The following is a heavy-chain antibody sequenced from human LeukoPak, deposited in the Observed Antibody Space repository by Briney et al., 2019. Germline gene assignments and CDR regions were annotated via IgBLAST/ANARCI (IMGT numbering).Heavy chain of an antibody. D-gene: IGHD3-22*01. V-gene: IGHV4-34*01. CDR2: IYYSGST. CDR1: GGSFSGYY. CDR3: ARSPYYYDSSGYWDDAFDI. J-gene: IGHJ3*02. Sequence: SETLSLTCAVYGGSFSGYYWSWIRQPPGKGLEWIGSIYYSGSTYYNPSLKSRVTISVDTSKNQFSLKLSSVTAADTAVYYCARSPYYYDSSGYWDDAFDIWGQGTMVTVSS.